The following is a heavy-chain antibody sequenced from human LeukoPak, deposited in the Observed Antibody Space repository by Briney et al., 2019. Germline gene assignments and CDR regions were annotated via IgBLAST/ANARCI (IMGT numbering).Heavy chain of an antibody. CDR2: IYTSGST. CDR1: GGSISSYY. D-gene: IGHD3-22*01. J-gene: IGHJ2*01. Sequence: SETLSLTCTVSGGSISSYYWSWIRQPAGKGLEWIGRIYTSGSTNYNPSLKSRVTMSVDTSKNQFSLKLSSVTAADTAAYYCARAVYYYDSSGYYWYFDLWGRGTLVTVSS. V-gene: IGHV4-4*07. CDR3: ARAVYYYDSSGYYWYFDL.